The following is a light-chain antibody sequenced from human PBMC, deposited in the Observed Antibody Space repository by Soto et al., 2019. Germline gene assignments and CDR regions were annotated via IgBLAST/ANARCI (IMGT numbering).Light chain of an antibody. CDR2: EVS. CDR1: SSDVGGYNY. CDR3: SSYTSSGTRVV. J-gene: IGLJ2*01. V-gene: IGLV2-14*01. Sequence: QSALTQPASVSGSPGQSITISCTGASSDVGGYNYVSWYQQHPGKAPKLMIYEVSNRPSGVSNRFSGSKSGNTASLTISGLQAEDEAAYHCSSYTSSGTRVVFGGGTKLTVL.